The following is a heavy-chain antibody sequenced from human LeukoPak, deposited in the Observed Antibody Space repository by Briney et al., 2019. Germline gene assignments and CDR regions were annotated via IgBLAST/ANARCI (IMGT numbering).Heavy chain of an antibody. CDR2: INHSGST. Sequence: PSATLSLTCAVSGGSFSGYYWSWIREPPGKGLEWIGEINHSGSTNYNPSLKSRVTISVDTSKNQFSLKLSSVTAADTAVYYCARIWPSKYKTGYWGQGTLVTVSS. J-gene: IGHJ4*02. CDR3: ARIWPSKYKTGY. V-gene: IGHV4-34*01. CDR1: GGSFSGYY. D-gene: IGHD1-1*01.